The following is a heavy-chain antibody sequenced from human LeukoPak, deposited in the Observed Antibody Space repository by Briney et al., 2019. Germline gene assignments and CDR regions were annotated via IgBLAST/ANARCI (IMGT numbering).Heavy chain of an antibody. V-gene: IGHV1-69*05. J-gene: IGHJ4*02. CDR2: IIPIFGTA. CDR3: ARGGVEMATIQFDY. Sequence: SVKVSCKASGGTFSSYAISWVRQAPGQGIEWMGRIIPIFGTANYTQKFQGRVTITTDESTSTAYMELSSLRSEDTAVYHCARGGVEMATIQFDYWGQGTLVTVSS. CDR1: GGTFSSYA. D-gene: IGHD5-24*01.